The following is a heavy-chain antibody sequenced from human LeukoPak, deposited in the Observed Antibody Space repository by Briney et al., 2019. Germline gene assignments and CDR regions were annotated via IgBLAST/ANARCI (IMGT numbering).Heavy chain of an antibody. D-gene: IGHD1-26*01. J-gene: IGHJ6*03. Sequence: VQSLRLSCAASGFTFSSYSMTWVRQAPGKGLEWLSSISSSSYIYYVDSVQGRFTISRDNAKNSLYLQMNSLRAEDTAVYYCARSFDNYYYHYMDVWGKGTTVTVSS. CDR1: GFTFSSYS. CDR3: ARSFDNYYYHYMDV. CDR2: ISSSSYI. V-gene: IGHV3-21*06.